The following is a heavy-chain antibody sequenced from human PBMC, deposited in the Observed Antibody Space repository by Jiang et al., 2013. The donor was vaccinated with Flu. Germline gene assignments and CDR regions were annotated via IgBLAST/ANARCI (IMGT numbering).Heavy chain of an antibody. V-gene: IGHV5-51*01. CDR3: ARRAKFIAAAGSTFDY. CDR2: IYPGDSDT. Sequence: GAEVKKPGESLKISCKGSGYSFTSYWIGWVRQMPGKGLEWMGIIYPGDSDTRYSPSFQGQVTISADKSISTAYLQWSSLKASDTAMYYCARRAKFIAAAGSTFDYWGQGTLVTVSS. J-gene: IGHJ4*02. CDR1: GYSFTSYW. D-gene: IGHD6-13*01.